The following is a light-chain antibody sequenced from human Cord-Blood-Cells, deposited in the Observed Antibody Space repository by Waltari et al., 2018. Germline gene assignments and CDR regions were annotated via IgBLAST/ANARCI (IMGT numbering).Light chain of an antibody. J-gene: IGKJ5*01. CDR1: QSYLYSTNNKNY. Sequence: DIVMPQSPDSLAVSLGERATIHYNSSQSYLYSTNNKNYLAWYQQKPGQPPKLLIYRASTRESGVPDRFSGSGSGTDFTLTISSLQAEDVAVYYCQQYYSTPITFGQGTRLEIK. V-gene: IGKV4-1*01. CDR3: QQYYSTPIT. CDR2: RAS.